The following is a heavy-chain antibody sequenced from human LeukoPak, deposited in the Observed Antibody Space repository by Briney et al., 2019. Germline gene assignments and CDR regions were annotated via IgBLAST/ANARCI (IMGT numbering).Heavy chain of an antibody. V-gene: IGHV1-46*01. J-gene: IGHJ4*02. CDR1: GYTFTSYS. CDR2: IKPSGGST. D-gene: IGHD1-26*01. Sequence: ASVKVSCKASGYTFTSYSMHWVRQAPGQGLEWMGIIKPSGGSTTYAQKLQGRVTMTRDTSTSTVYMELSSLRSEDTAVYYCARGRWQWELRENHFDYWGQGTLVTVSS. CDR3: ARGRWQWELRENHFDY.